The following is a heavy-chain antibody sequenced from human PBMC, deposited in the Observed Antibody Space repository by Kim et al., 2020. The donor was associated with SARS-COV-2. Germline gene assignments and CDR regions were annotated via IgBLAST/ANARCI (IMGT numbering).Heavy chain of an antibody. Sequence: GGSLRLSCAASGFTFSNAWMSWDRQAPGKGLEWVGRIKSKTDGGTTDYAAPVKGRFTISRDDSKNTLYLQMNSLKTEDTAVYYCTTELLLWFGDPRELDYWGQGTLVTVSS. CDR1: GFTFSNAW. D-gene: IGHD3-10*01. CDR3: TTELLLWFGDPRELDY. J-gene: IGHJ4*02. V-gene: IGHV3-15*01. CDR2: IKSKTDGGTT.